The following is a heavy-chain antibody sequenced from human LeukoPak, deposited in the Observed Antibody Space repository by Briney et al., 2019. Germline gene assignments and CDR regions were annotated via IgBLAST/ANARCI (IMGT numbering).Heavy chain of an antibody. D-gene: IGHD2/OR15-2a*01. Sequence: GRSLRLSCVASGYPFSSYSMNWIRQAPGKGLEWVSYISVSGGVRSYADSVKGRFTISRDDARNSLYLQMNSLKDEDTAVYYCARDRGYFYDQLDYWGQGTLVTVSS. CDR1: GYPFSSYS. J-gene: IGHJ4*02. CDR2: ISVSGGVR. V-gene: IGHV3-48*02. CDR3: ARDRGYFYDQLDY.